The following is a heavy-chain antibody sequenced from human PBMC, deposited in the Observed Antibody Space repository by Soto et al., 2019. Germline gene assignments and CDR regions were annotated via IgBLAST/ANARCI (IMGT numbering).Heavy chain of an antibody. CDR1: GFSLSTSGVG. V-gene: IGHV2-5*02. CDR3: SHRKSGPDGNGGAFDF. Sequence: QLTLKESGPTLVESTPTLTLTCTFSGFSLSTSGVGVGWIRQPPGKALEWLALIYWDNDKRYSPSLKSRLTISMDTYKNLVVLTLTNVDPADTGTYYCSHRKSGPDGNGGAFDFWGQGALVTVSS. CDR2: IYWDNDK. D-gene: IGHD1-1*01. J-gene: IGHJ5*01.